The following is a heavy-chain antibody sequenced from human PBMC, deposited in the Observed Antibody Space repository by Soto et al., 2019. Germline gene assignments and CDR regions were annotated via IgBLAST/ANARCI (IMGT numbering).Heavy chain of an antibody. Sequence: QSGGSLRLSCAASRFNFSAYGMHWVRQAPGKGLEWVAGISYDGVNKFYSASMKGRLTVSRDNAKNTFYLQMNSLRPADTALYYCAKARYASGWSGLDTWGQGALVTVSS. CDR2: ISYDGVNK. V-gene: IGHV3-30*18. J-gene: IGHJ5*02. D-gene: IGHD6-19*01. CDR1: RFNFSAYG. CDR3: AKARYASGWSGLDT.